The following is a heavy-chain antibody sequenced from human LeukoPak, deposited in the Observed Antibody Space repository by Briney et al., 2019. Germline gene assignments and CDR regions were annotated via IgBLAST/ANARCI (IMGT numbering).Heavy chain of an antibody. D-gene: IGHD2-2*01. J-gene: IGHJ3*02. CDR3: ARRGDIVVVPAATAFDI. CDR1: GGSISSSSYY. V-gene: IGHV4-39*01. CDR2: TYYSGST. Sequence: SETLSLTCTVSGGSISSSSYYWGWIRQPPGKGLEWIGSTYYSGSTYYNPSLKGRVTISVDTSKNQFSLKLSSVTAADTAVYYCARRGDIVVVPAATAFDIWGQGTMVTVSS.